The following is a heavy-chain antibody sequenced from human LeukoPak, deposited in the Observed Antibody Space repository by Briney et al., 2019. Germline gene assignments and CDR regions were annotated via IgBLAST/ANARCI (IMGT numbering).Heavy chain of an antibody. D-gene: IGHD2-2*01. Sequence: PSGTLSLTCAVSGGSISSSNWWTWVRQPPGKGLEWIGEIYHAGNTNYNPSLKSRVTISVNTSKNQFSLKLSSVTAADTAVYYCARGSVNYCSSTSCSGAFDIWGQGTMVTVSS. CDR3: ARGSVNYCSSTSCSGAFDI. CDR2: IYHAGNT. J-gene: IGHJ3*02. CDR1: GGSISSSNW. V-gene: IGHV4-4*02.